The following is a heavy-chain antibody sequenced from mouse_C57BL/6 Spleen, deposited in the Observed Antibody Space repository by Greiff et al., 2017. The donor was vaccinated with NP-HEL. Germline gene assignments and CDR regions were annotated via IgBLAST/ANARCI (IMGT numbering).Heavy chain of an antibody. D-gene: IGHD1-1*01. V-gene: IGHV1-26*01. CDR2: INPNNGGT. Sequence: VQLQQSGPELVKPGASVKISCKASGYTFTDYYMNWVKQSHGKSLEWIGDINPNNGGTSYNQKFKGKATLTVDKSSSTAYMELRSLTSEDSAVYYCARYTTVVEAMDYWGQGTSVTVSS. CDR3: ARYTTVVEAMDY. J-gene: IGHJ4*01. CDR1: GYTFTDYY.